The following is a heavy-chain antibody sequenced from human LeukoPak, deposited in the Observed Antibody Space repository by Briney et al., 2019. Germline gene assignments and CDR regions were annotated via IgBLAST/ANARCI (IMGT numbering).Heavy chain of an antibody. D-gene: IGHD3-22*01. CDR2: IYHSGST. CDR3: ASSYDSSGYYHQSAFDI. J-gene: IGHJ3*02. V-gene: IGHV4-38-2*02. CDR1: GYSISSGYY. Sequence: SETLSLTCTVSGYSISSGYYWGWIRQPPGKGLEWIGSIYHSGSTYYNPSLKSRVTISVDTSKNQFSLKLSSVTAADTAVYYCASSYDSSGYYHQSAFDIWGQGTMVTVSS.